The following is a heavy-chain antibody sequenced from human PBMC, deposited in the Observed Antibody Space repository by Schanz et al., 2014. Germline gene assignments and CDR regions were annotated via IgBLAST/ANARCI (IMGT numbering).Heavy chain of an antibody. Sequence: EVQLVESGGGRVQPGGSLRLSCAASGFTLSDYSMNWVRQAPGKGPEWVSSIRSSSTPIYYADSVKGRFTISSDNTKNYLHLQMSSLRAEDAAVYPRAGAGSDSSYDPWGQGTLVTVSS. J-gene: IGHJ5*02. D-gene: IGHD3-10*01. CDR1: GFTLSDYS. V-gene: IGHV3-48*01. CDR2: IRSSSTPI. CDR3: AGAGSDSSYDP.